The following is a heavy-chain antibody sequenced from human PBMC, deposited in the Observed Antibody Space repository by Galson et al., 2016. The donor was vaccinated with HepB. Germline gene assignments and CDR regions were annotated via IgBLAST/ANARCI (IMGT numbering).Heavy chain of an antibody. V-gene: IGHV3-74*01. CDR2: IEPDGSRP. Sequence: SLRLSCAASGFTFTNHQMHWARQVPGKGLVWVSRIEPDGSRPIYADSVKGRFTISRGNAENTLYLQMNNLRADDTAVYYCARDLSGPDYWGQGTLVTVSS. J-gene: IGHJ4*02. CDR3: ARDLSGPDY. CDR1: GFTFTNHQ.